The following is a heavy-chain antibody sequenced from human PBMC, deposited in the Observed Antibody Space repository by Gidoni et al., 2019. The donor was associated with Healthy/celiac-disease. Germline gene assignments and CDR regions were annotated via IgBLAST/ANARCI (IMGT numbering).Heavy chain of an antibody. CDR1: GCSISSSSYY. CDR2: IYYSGST. Sequence: QLQLQESGPGLVKPSETLSLPCTVSGCSISSSSYYWGWIRQPPGKGLEWIGSIYYSGSTYYNPSLKSRVTISVDTSKNQFSLKLSSVTAADTAVYYCARGLGYCSGGSCYSEGGDYWGQGTLVTVSS. J-gene: IGHJ4*02. D-gene: IGHD2-15*01. V-gene: IGHV4-39*01. CDR3: ARGLGYCSGGSCYSEGGDY.